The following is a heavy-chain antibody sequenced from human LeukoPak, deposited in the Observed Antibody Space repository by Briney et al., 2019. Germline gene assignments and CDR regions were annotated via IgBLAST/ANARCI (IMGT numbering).Heavy chain of an antibody. CDR2: ISYDGSNK. V-gene: IGHV3-30*18. D-gene: IGHD3-10*01. J-gene: IGHJ6*02. CDR1: GFTFSSYG. CDR3: AKDLGLGRIWFGELSPPGYYYGMDV. Sequence: PGGSLRLSCAASGFTFSSYGMHWVRQAPGKGLDWVAVISYDGSNKYYADSVKGRFTISRDNSKNTLYLQMNSLRAEDTAVYYCAKDLGLGRIWFGELSPPGYYYGMDVWGQGTTVTVSS.